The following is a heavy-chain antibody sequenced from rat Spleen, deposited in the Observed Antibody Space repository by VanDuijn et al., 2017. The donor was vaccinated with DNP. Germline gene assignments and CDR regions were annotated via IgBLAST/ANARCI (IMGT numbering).Heavy chain of an antibody. CDR3: TRRGHTTGLNWFVY. CDR2: INTDGGST. CDR1: GFTFDNCW. D-gene: IGHD1-9*01. J-gene: IGHJ3*01. V-gene: IGHV5-31*01. Sequence: EVQLVESGGDLVQPGRSLKLSCVASGFTFDNCWMTWIRQAPGKGLEWVASINTDGGSTYYPDSVKGRFTVSRDNAKSTLYLQMDSLRSDDTATYYCTRRGHTTGLNWFVYWGQGTLVTVSS.